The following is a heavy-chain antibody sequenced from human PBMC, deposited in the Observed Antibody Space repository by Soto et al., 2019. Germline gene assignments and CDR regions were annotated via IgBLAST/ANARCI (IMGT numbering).Heavy chain of an antibody. CDR3: ARGLAVVPAAIYYYYGMDV. J-gene: IGHJ6*02. Sequence: GGSLRLSCAASGFTFSSYSMNWVRQAPGKGLEWVSSISSSSSYIYYADSVKGRFTISRDNAKNSLYLQMNSLRAEDTAVYYCARGLAVVPAAIYYYYGMDVWGQGTTVTVSS. CDR2: ISSSSSYI. V-gene: IGHV3-21*01. CDR1: GFTFSSYS. D-gene: IGHD2-2*01.